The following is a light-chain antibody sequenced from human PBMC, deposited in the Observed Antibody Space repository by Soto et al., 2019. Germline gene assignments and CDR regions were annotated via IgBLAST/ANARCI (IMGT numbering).Light chain of an antibody. CDR2: EVS. J-gene: IGLJ1*01. CDR3: SSYTSSSTSLYG. CDR1: SSDVGSYNR. Sequence: LTQPPSVSGSPGQSVTISCTGTSSDVGSYNRVSWYQQPPGTAPKLMIYEVSNRPSGVPDRFSGSKSGNTASLTISGLQAEDEADYYCSSYTSSSTSLYGFGTGTKVTVL. V-gene: IGLV2-18*02.